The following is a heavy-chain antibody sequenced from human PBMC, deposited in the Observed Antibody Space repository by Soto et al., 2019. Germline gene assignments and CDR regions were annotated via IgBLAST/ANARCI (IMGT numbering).Heavy chain of an antibody. J-gene: IGHJ5*02. V-gene: IGHV4-39*01. CDR3: ARQGYYDILTGYKPNNWFDP. Sequence: SETLSLTCTVSGGSISSSSYYWGWIRQPPGKGLEWIGSIFYSGSTYYNPSLKRRVTISVDTSKNQFSLKLSSVTAADTAVYYCARQGYYDILTGYKPNNWFDPWGQGTLVTVSS. CDR2: IFYSGST. D-gene: IGHD3-9*01. CDR1: GGSISSSSYY.